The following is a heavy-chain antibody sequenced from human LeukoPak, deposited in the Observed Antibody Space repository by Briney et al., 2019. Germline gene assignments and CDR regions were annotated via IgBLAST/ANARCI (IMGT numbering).Heavy chain of an antibody. Sequence: SETLSLTCTVSGGSISSYYWSWIRQPAGKGLEWIGRIYTSGSSNYNPSLKSRVTMSVDTSKNQFSLKLSSVTAADTAVYYCARDERYSSGWYYFDYWGQGTLVTVSS. CDR1: GGSISSYY. D-gene: IGHD6-19*01. J-gene: IGHJ4*02. V-gene: IGHV4-4*07. CDR3: ARDERYSSGWYYFDY. CDR2: IYTSGSS.